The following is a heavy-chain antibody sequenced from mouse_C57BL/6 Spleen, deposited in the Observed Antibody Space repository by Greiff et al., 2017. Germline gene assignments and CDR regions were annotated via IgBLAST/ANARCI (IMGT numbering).Heavy chain of an antibody. CDR3: ARRRSTMVTTGFAY. Sequence: VQLKQSGPELVKPGASVKISCKASGYTFTDYYMNWVKQSHGKSLEWIGDINPNNGGTSYNQKFKGKATLTVDKSSSTAYMELRSLTSEDSAVYYCARRRSTMVTTGFAYWGQGTLVTVSA. J-gene: IGHJ3*01. CDR1: GYTFTDYY. V-gene: IGHV1-26*01. D-gene: IGHD2-2*01. CDR2: INPNNGGT.